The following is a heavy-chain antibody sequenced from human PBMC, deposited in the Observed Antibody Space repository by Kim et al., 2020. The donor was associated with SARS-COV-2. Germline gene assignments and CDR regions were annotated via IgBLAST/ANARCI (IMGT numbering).Heavy chain of an antibody. D-gene: IGHD2-21*02. CDR3: ARGRGLVISHFYYYFDF. J-gene: IGHJ4*01. V-gene: IGHV3-21*01. CDR2: ISTSGSYI. Sequence: GGSLRLSCAASGFSLSGYAMVWVRQAPGKGLEWVSSISTSGSYIHYADSVRGRATISRDNAENSLFLQMNSLRVEDTAVYYCARGRGLVISHFYYYFDF. CDR1: GFSLSGYA.